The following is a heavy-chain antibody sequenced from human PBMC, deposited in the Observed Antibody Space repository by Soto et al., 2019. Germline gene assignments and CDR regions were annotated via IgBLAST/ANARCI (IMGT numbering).Heavy chain of an antibody. CDR3: ARDLGRNYDILTGL. CDR2: ISGSGGST. D-gene: IGHD3-9*01. CDR1: GFTFSSYA. Sequence: PGGSLRLSCAASGFTFSSYAMSWVRQAPGKGLEWVSAISGSGGSTYYADSVKGRFTISRDNSKNTLYLQMNSLRAEDTAVYYCARDLGRNYDILTGLWGQGTLVTVSS. V-gene: IGHV3-23*01. J-gene: IGHJ4*02.